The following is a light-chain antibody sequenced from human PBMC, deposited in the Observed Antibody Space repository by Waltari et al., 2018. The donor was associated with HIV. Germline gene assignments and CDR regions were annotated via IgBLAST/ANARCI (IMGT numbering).Light chain of an antibody. V-gene: IGLV2-23*02. Sequence: QSALTQPASVSGSPGQSITISCTGTSSDVGASNYVSWYQQHPGKAPKLMIYDVSKRPSGVSNRFSGSKSGNTASLTISGLQAEDEADYYCCSYAGSSTFEVFGGGTKLTVL. CDR1: SSDVGASNY. CDR3: CSYAGSSTFEV. J-gene: IGLJ2*01. CDR2: DVS.